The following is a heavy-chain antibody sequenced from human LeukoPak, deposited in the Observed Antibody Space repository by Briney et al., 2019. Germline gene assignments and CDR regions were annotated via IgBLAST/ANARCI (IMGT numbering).Heavy chain of an antibody. CDR2: FDPEDGET. D-gene: IGHD3-9*01. V-gene: IGHV1-24*01. CDR3: ATDIDCFDWLLLDY. J-gene: IGHJ4*02. Sequence: ASVTVSCKVSGYTLTELSMHWVRQAPGKGLEWMGGFDPEDGETIYAQNFQGRVTMTEDTSTDTAYLELSSLRSEDTAVYYCATDIDCFDWLLLDYWGQGTLVTVSS. CDR1: GYTLTELS.